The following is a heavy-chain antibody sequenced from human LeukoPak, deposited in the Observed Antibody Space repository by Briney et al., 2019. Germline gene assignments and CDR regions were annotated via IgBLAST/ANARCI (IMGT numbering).Heavy chain of an antibody. CDR3: ARESYYLDAFDI. CDR1: GFTFSSYW. CDR2: INSDGSST. J-gene: IGHJ3*02. D-gene: IGHD3-10*01. V-gene: IGHV3-74*01. Sequence: GGSLRLSCAASGFTFSSYWMHWVRQAPGKGLVWVSRINSDGSSTSYADSVKGRFTISRDNAKNTLYLQMNSLRAEDTAVYYCARESYYLDAFDIWGQGTVVTVSS.